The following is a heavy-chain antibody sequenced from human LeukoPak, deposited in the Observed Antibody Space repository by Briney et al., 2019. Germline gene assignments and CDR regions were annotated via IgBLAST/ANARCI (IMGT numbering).Heavy chain of an antibody. D-gene: IGHD3-22*01. CDR2: IKSKTDGGTT. Sequence: GGSLRLSCAASGFIFSNAWMSWVRQAPGKGLEWVDRIKSKTDGGTTDYAAPVKGRFTISRDDSKNTLYLQMNSLKTEDTAVYYCTDSSGYYSWGQGTLVTVSS. CDR3: TDSSGYYS. J-gene: IGHJ4*02. CDR1: GFIFSNAW. V-gene: IGHV3-15*01.